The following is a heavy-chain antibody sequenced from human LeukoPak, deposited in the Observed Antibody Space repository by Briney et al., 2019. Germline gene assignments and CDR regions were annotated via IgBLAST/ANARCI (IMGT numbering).Heavy chain of an antibody. D-gene: IGHD4-23*01. CDR1: GYTFTNYD. CDR3: ATDTGYGGTFDY. CDR2: MNPNSGNT. J-gene: IGHJ4*02. Sequence: ASVKVSCKASGYTFTNYDINWVRQATGQGLEWMGWMNPNSGNTGYAQKFQGRVTMTEDTSTDTAYMELSSLRSEDTAVYYCATDTGYGGTFDYWGQGTLVTVSS. V-gene: IGHV1-8*01.